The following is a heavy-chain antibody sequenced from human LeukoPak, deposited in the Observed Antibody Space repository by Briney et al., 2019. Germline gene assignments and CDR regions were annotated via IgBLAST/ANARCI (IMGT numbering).Heavy chain of an antibody. CDR2: INHSGST. V-gene: IGHV4-34*01. CDR3: ARVVETMVRGVIPR. D-gene: IGHD3-10*01. J-gene: IGHJ4*02. CDR1: GGSISSYY. Sequence: SETLSLTCTVSGGSISSYYWSWIRQPPGKGLEWIGEINHSGSTNYNPSLKSRVTISVDTSKNQFSLKLSSVTAADTAVYYCARVVETMVRGVIPRWGQGTLVTVSS.